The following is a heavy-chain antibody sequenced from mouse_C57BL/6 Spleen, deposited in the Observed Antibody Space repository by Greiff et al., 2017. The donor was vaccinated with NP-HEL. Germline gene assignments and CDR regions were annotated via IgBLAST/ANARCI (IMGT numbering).Heavy chain of an antibody. V-gene: IGHV1-55*01. D-gene: IGHD1-1*01. J-gene: IGHJ4*01. Sequence: VQLQQSGAELVKPGASVKMSCKASGYTFTSYWITWVKQRPGQGLEWIGDIYPGSGSTNYNEKFKSKATLTVDTSSSTAYMQLSSLTAEDSAVYYCARGGVVASNYAMDYWGQGTSVTVSS. CDR3: ARGGVVASNYAMDY. CDR2: IYPGSGST. CDR1: GYTFTSYW.